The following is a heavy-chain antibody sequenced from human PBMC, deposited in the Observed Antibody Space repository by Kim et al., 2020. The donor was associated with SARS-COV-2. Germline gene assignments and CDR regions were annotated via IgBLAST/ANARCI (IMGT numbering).Heavy chain of an antibody. CDR1: GFTFSSYD. D-gene: IGHD6-19*01. CDR3: AKDSPVSGWIVDY. J-gene: IGHJ4*02. Sequence: GGSLRLSCAASGFTFSSYDMSWVRQAPGKGLEWVSAINPNGGSTNYADSVKGRFTISRDNSKNTLYLQMNSLRAEDTAMYYCAKDSPVSGWIVDYWGQGTLVTVSS. V-gene: IGHV3-23*01. CDR2: INPNGGST.